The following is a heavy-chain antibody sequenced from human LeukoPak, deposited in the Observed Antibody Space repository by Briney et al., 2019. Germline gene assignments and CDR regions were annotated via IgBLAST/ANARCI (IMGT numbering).Heavy chain of an antibody. D-gene: IGHD3-3*01. CDR2: ISYDGSNK. CDR1: GFTVSSNY. V-gene: IGHV3-30-3*01. Sequence: GGSLRLSCAASGFTVSSNYMSWVRQAPGKGLEWVAVISYDGSNKYYADSVKGRFTISRDNSKNTLYLQMNSLRAEDTAVYYCAREVREYDFWSGYSYYYYYGMDVWGQGTTVTVSS. CDR3: AREVREYDFWSGYSYYYYYGMDV. J-gene: IGHJ6*02.